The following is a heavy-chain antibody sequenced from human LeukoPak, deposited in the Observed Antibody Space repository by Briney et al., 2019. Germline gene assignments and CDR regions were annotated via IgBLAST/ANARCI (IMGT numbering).Heavy chain of an antibody. CDR2: IYYSGST. CDR1: GGSISSGGYY. J-gene: IGHJ4*02. Sequence: PSQTLSLTCTVSGGSISSGGYYWSWIRQPPGKGLEWIGYIYYSGSTYYNPSLKSRVTISVDTSKTQFSLKLSSVTAADRAVYYWATYAPYSSSSDTTEKYYFDYGGQGTLLTVSS. V-gene: IGHV4-31*03. CDR3: ATYAPYSSSSDTTEKYYFDY. D-gene: IGHD6-6*01.